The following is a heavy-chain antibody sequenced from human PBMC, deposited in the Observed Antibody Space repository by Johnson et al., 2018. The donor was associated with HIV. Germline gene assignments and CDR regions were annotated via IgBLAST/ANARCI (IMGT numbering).Heavy chain of an antibody. V-gene: IGHV3-43D*03. Sequence: VQLVESGGVVVQPGGSLRLSSAASGFTFDDYAMHWVRQAPGKGLEWVSLISWDGGSTYYADSMKGRFTISRDNARNTLYLQMNSLRADDTAVYYCVREDGAFDLWGQGTVVTVSS. CDR3: VREDGAFDL. J-gene: IGHJ3*01. D-gene: IGHD1-26*01. CDR2: ISWDGGST. CDR1: GFTFDDYA.